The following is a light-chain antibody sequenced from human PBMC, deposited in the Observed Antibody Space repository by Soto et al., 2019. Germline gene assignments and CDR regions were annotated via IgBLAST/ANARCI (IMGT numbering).Light chain of an antibody. CDR2: YDS. V-gene: IGLV3-21*04. CDR3: QVWDSSSDHYV. J-gene: IGLJ1*01. Sequence: SYELTQTPSVSVAPGKTARITCGGNNIGSKSVHWYQQKPGQAPVLVISYDSDRPSGIPERFAGSNSGNTATLTISRVEAGDEADYYCQVWDSSSDHYVFGTGTKVTVL. CDR1: NIGSKS.